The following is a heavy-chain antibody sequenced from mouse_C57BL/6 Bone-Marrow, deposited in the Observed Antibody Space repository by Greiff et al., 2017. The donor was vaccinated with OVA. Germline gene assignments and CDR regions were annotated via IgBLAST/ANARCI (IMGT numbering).Heavy chain of an antibody. J-gene: IGHJ2*01. CDR2: IDPSDSYT. Sequence: QVQLQQPGAELVMPGASVKLSCKASGYTFTSYWIHWVKQRPGQGLEWIGEIDPSDSYTNYNQKFKGKSTLTVDKSSSTAYMQLSSLTSEDSAVYYCARALGRFYFDYWGQGTTLTVSS. V-gene: IGHV1-69*01. CDR3: ARALGRFYFDY. CDR1: GYTFTSYW. D-gene: IGHD4-1*01.